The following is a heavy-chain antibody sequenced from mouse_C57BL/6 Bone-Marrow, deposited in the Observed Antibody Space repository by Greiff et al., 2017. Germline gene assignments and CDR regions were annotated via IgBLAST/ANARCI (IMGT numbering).Heavy chain of an antibody. CDR3: ARGQGAMDY. Sequence: VHVTQSGPELVKPGASVTMSCKASGYTFTDYNMPWVKQSHGKSLEWIGYINPNNGGTSYNQKFKGKATLTVNKSSSTAYMELRSLTSEDSAVYYCARGQGAMDYWGQGTSVTVSS. D-gene: IGHD3-2*02. CDR2: INPNNGGT. V-gene: IGHV1-22*01. J-gene: IGHJ4*01. CDR1: GYTFTDYN.